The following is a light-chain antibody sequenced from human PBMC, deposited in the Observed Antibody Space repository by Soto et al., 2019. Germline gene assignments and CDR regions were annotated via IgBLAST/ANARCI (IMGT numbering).Light chain of an antibody. CDR3: QQSNNYFT. J-gene: IGKJ3*01. V-gene: IGKV1-9*01. CDR2: GAS. CDR1: QGLNTN. Sequence: IQLTQSPSSLSASVGDRVTITCRASQGLNTNLAWYQQKPGKAPNLLIYGASTLQKGVASRFSGNGSGTVFTLTISSLQPEDLATYYCQQSNNYFTFGPGTKVDIK.